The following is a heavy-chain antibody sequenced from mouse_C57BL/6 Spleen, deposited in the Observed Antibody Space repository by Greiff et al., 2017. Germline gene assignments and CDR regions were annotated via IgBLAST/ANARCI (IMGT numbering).Heavy chain of an antibody. J-gene: IGHJ1*03. CDR2: ISSGSSTI. D-gene: IGHD1-1*01. CDR1: GFTFSDYG. CDR3: ARQSYVGYFDV. Sequence: EVKLMESGGGLVKPGGSLKLSCAASGFTFSDYGMHWVRQAPEKGLEWVAYISSGSSTIYYADTVKGRFTISRDNAKNTLFLQMTSLRSEDTAMYYCARQSYVGYFDVWGTGTTVTVSS. V-gene: IGHV5-17*01.